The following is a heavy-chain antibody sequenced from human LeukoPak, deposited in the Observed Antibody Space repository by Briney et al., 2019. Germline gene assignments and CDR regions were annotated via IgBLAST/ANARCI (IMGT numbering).Heavy chain of an antibody. D-gene: IGHD3-22*01. Sequence: GGSLRLSCAASGFTFSSYGMHWVRQAPGKGLEWVAVISYDGSNKYYADSVKGRFTISRDNSKNTLYLQMNSLRAEDTAVYYCAKLSSGYSMSDAFDIWGQGTMVTVSS. V-gene: IGHV3-30*18. J-gene: IGHJ3*02. CDR1: GFTFSSYG. CDR3: AKLSSGYSMSDAFDI. CDR2: ISYDGSNK.